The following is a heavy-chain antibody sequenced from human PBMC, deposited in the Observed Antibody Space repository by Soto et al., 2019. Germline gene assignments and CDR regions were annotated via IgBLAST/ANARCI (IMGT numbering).Heavy chain of an antibody. V-gene: IGHV3-23*01. J-gene: IGHJ3*02. CDR2: ISGSGGST. Sequence: GGSLRRDCAASECSFSSYAMSWVRPAPGKGLAWVSAISGSGGSTYYADSVKGRFTISRDNSKNTLYLQMNSLRAEDTAVYYCANGGYDYVWGSYRTSDAFDIWGQGTMVTVSS. D-gene: IGHD3-16*02. CDR1: ECSFSSYA. CDR3: ANGGYDYVWGSYRTSDAFDI.